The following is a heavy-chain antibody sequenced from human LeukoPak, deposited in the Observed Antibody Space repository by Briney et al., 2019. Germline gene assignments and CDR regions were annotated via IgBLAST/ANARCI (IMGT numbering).Heavy chain of an antibody. D-gene: IGHD2-2*01. CDR3: GRVGGSCGRTSCPYYFDY. CDR2: INSDGSYT. Sequence: PGGSLRLSCAVSGFTFSSYWMHWVRQAPGKGLVWVSRINSDGSYTNYADSVKGRFTISRDNAKNTLYLQMNSLRAEDTAVYYCGRVGGSCGRTSCPYYFDYWGQGTLVTVSS. V-gene: IGHV3-74*01. J-gene: IGHJ4*02. CDR1: GFTFSSYW.